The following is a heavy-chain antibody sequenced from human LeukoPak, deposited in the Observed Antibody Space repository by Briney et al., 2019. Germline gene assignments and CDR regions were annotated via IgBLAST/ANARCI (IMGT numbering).Heavy chain of an antibody. CDR1: GFTFSVYA. V-gene: IGHV3-30*04. J-gene: IGHJ4*02. Sequence: GGSLRLSCAASGFTFSVYAMHWVRQAPGKGLEGVAVISYGGSDKHYADSVKGRFNISRDNSKNTLFLEMDDLRVEATAVYYCARGKTVSGDLDYWGQGTLVIVSA. D-gene: IGHD2-21*02. CDR2: ISYGGSDK. CDR3: ARGKTVSGDLDY.